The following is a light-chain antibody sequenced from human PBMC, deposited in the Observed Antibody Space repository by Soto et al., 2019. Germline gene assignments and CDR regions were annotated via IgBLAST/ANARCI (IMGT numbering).Light chain of an antibody. V-gene: IGKV3-15*01. CDR1: QSISSN. CDR2: RAS. J-gene: IGKJ1*01. Sequence: EIVMTQSPATLSVSPLERANLSCRASQSISSNLAWYQQKLGQAPRLLIYRASTRATGIPARFSGSGSGTEFTLTISSLQSEDFALYYCHQYENWPQTFGQGTKVDIK. CDR3: HQYENWPQT.